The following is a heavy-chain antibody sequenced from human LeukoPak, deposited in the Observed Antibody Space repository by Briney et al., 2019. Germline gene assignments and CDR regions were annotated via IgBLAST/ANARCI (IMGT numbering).Heavy chain of an antibody. Sequence: GGSLRLSCAASGFTFSNYAMHWVRQAPGKGLEGVTLISYDGSDKYYADCVEGRLTIARDNSTNTLYLQMSSLRAEDTAAYYCARGNPYYYDSSGYTFPYWGQGALVTVSS. J-gene: IGHJ4*02. CDR1: GFTFSNYA. CDR2: ISYDGSDK. D-gene: IGHD3-22*01. V-gene: IGHV3-30-3*01. CDR3: ARGNPYYYDSSGYTFPY.